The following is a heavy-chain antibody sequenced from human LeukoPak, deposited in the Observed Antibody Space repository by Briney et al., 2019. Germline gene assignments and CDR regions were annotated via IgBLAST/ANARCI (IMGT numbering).Heavy chain of an antibody. CDR2: IYYSGST. J-gene: IGHJ4*02. CDR1: GGSFSGYY. CDR3: ASFLTTYDLKIDY. D-gene: IGHD3-3*01. V-gene: IGHV4-34*01. Sequence: SETLSLTCAVYGGSFSGYYWGWIRQPPGKGLEWIGNIYYSGSTYYNASLKSRVTISVDTSKNHFSLKLSSVTAADTAVYYCASFLTTYDLKIDYWGQGTLVTVSS.